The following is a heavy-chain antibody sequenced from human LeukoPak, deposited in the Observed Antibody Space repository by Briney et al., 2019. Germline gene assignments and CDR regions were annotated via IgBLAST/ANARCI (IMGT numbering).Heavy chain of an antibody. CDR2: INHSGST. V-gene: IGHV4-34*01. CDR3: ARGKGPSAFDI. CDR1: GGSFSGYY. J-gene: IGHJ3*02. Sequence: PSETLSLTCAVYGGSFSGYYWSWILQPPGKGLEWIGEINHSGSTNYNPSLKSRVTISVDTSKNQFSLKLSSVTAADTAVCYCARGKGPSAFDIWGQGTMVTVSS.